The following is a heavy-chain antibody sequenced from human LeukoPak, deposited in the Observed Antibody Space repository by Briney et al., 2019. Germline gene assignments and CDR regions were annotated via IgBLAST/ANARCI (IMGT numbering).Heavy chain of an antibody. CDR3: AREAAADDYGDYGPIDI. J-gene: IGHJ3*02. CDR1: GGTFSSYA. V-gene: IGHV1-69*06. Sequence: ASVKVSCKASGGTFSSYAISWVRQAPGQGLEWMGGIIPNFGTRNYAQKFQGRVTMTADKPTSTAFMELRSLRSEDTAVYYCAREAAADDYGDYGPIDIWGQGTMVIVSS. D-gene: IGHD4-17*01. CDR2: IIPNFGTR.